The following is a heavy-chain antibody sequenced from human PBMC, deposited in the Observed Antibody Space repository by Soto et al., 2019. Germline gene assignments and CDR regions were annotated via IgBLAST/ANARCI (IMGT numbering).Heavy chain of an antibody. J-gene: IGHJ3*02. CDR1: GGSISSSSYY. CDR2: IYYSGST. V-gene: IGHV4-39*01. CDR3: ARQKGTYYDILTGYSFDAFDI. D-gene: IGHD3-9*01. Sequence: SETLSLTCTVSGGSISSSSYYWGWIRQPPGKGLEWIGSIYYSGSTYYNPSLKSRVTISVDTSKNQFSLKLSSVTAADTAVYYCARQKGTYYDILTGYSFDAFDIWGQGTMVTVSS.